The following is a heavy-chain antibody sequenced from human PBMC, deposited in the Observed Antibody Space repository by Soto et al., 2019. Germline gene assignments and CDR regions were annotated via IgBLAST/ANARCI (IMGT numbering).Heavy chain of an antibody. D-gene: IGHD3-22*01. CDR2: ISGSGGST. CDR3: AKDYYYDSSGPHSYFDY. J-gene: IGHJ4*01. Sequence: AGGSLRLSCAASGFTFSRFAMSWVRQAPGKGLEWVSAISGSGGSTYYADSVKGRFTISRDNSKNTLYLQMNSLRTEDAAIYYCAKDYYYDSSGPHSYFDYWGHGTLVTVSS. CDR1: GFTFSRFA. V-gene: IGHV3-23*01.